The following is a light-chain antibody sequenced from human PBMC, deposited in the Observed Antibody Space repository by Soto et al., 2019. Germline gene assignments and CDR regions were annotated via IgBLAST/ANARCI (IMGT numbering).Light chain of an antibody. CDR1: QDINIY. Sequence: DIQMTQSPSSLSAFVGDRVTITCQASQDINIYLNWYQQRPGKAPKLLIYDASTLATGVPSRFSGGGSETDFTFTISSLQPEDTATYYCQQYGNLPLSFGGGTKVEIK. CDR3: QQYGNLPLS. CDR2: DAS. V-gene: IGKV1-33*01. J-gene: IGKJ4*01.